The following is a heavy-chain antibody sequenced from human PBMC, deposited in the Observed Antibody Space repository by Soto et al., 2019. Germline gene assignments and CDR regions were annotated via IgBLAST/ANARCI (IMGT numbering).Heavy chain of an antibody. Sequence: QVQLVQSGAEVKKPGSSVKVSCKASGGTFSSYAISWVRQAPGQGLEWMGGIIPIFGTANYAQKFQGRVTITADESTSTAYMELSSLRSEDTAVYYCARDSGGCSGGSCYSMAVVYYYYGMDVWGQGTTVTVSS. CDR2: IIPIFGTA. J-gene: IGHJ6*02. CDR1: GGTFSSYA. D-gene: IGHD2-15*01. V-gene: IGHV1-69*01. CDR3: ARDSGGCSGGSCYSMAVVYYYYGMDV.